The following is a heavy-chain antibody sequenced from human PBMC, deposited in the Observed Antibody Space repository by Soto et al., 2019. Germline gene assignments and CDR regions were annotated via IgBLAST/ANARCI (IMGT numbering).Heavy chain of an antibody. CDR2: IIPIFGTA. CDR3: ARAGYCSSTSCYRYGMDV. Sequence: QVQLVQSGAEVKKPGSSVKVSCKASGGTFSSYAISWVRQAPGQGLEWMGGIIPIFGTANYAQKFQGRVTITADESTNTAYMELSSLRSEDTAVYYCARAGYCSSTSCYRYGMDVWGQGTTVTVSS. J-gene: IGHJ6*02. V-gene: IGHV1-69*01. D-gene: IGHD2-2*01. CDR1: GGTFSSYA.